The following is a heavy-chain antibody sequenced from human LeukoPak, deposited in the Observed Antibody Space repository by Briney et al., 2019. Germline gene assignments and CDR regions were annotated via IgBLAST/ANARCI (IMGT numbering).Heavy chain of an antibody. CDR3: ARVKGWPPRRDAFDI. V-gene: IGHV4-38-2*02. CDR2: INHSGST. Sequence: SETLSLTCTVSGYSISSGYYWAWIRQPPGKGLEWIGSINHSGSTNYNPSLKSRVTISVDTSKNQFSLKLSSVTAADTAVYYCARVKGWPPRRDAFDIWGQGTMVTVSS. J-gene: IGHJ3*02. D-gene: IGHD6-19*01. CDR1: GYSISSGYY.